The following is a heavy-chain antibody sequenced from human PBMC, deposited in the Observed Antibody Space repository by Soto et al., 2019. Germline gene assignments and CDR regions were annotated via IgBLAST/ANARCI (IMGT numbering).Heavy chain of an antibody. V-gene: IGHV3-23*01. J-gene: IGHJ4*02. Sequence: DVQLLESGGGLVQPEGSLRLSCAASGFTFSSYAMGWVRQGPGKGLEWVAVVSIGGSTHYADSVRGRFTISRDNSKNTLSPQMNSLTAEDTAVYFCAKRRGAGGHFDYWGRGALVTVSS. CDR2: VSIGGST. CDR3: AKRRGAGGHFDY. D-gene: IGHD2-15*01. CDR1: GFTFSSYA.